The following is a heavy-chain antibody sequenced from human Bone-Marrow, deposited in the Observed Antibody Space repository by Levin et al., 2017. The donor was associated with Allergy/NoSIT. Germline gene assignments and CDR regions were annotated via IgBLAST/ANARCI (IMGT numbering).Heavy chain of an antibody. CDR1: GGSISYSY. Sequence: SQTLSLTCTVSGGSISYSYWSWIRPSPGKGLEWIGYVYFIGSTKYNPSLESRVTISVDTSKNQFSLKLRSVTAADTAVYYCARTVKAGSTRYVGYYYYMDVWGKGTTVTVPS. D-gene: IGHD6-13*01. CDR2: VYFIGST. J-gene: IGHJ6*03. V-gene: IGHV4-59*12. CDR3: ARTVKAGSTRYVGYYYYMDV.